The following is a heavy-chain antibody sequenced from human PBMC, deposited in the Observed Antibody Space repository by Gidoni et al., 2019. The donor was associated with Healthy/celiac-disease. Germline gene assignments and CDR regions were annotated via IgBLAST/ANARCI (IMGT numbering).Heavy chain of an antibody. D-gene: IGHD3-9*01. J-gene: IGHJ5*02. Sequence: QVQLQESGPGLVKHSETLSLTCTVSGGSISSYYWSWIRQPPGKGLEWIGYIYYSGSTNYNPSLKSRVTISVDTSKNQFSLKLSSVTAADTAVYYCAREIGYDILTGTYTRYNWFDPWGQGTLVTVSS. V-gene: IGHV4-59*01. CDR2: IYYSGST. CDR1: GGSISSYY. CDR3: AREIGYDILTGTYTRYNWFDP.